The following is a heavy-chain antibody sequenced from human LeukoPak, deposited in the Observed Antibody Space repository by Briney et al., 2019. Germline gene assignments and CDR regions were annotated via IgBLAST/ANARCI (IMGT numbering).Heavy chain of an antibody. CDR2: ISSSSSYI. Sequence: GGSLRLSCAASGFTFSSYSMNWVRQAPGKGLEWVSSISSSSSYIYYADSVKGRFTISRDNAKNSLYLQMNSLRAEDTAVYYCARDSSPRPVQPYYFDYWGQGTLVTVSS. D-gene: IGHD6-13*01. V-gene: IGHV3-21*01. CDR3: ARDSSPRPVQPYYFDY. J-gene: IGHJ4*02. CDR1: GFTFSSYS.